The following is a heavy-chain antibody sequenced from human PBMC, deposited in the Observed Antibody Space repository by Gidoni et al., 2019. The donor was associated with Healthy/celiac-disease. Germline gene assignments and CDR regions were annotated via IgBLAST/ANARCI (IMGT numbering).Heavy chain of an antibody. D-gene: IGHD3-10*01. CDR1: GGTFSSYA. Sequence: QVQLVQSGAEGKKPGSSVKVSCKASGGTFSSYATSWVRQAPGQGLEWMGGIIPIFGTANYAQKFQGRVTITADESTSTAYMELGSLRSEDTAVYYCARGLGDITMVRGGLYGMDVWGQGTTVTVSS. CDR3: ARGLGDITMVRGGLYGMDV. J-gene: IGHJ6*02. CDR2: IIPIFGTA. V-gene: IGHV1-69*12.